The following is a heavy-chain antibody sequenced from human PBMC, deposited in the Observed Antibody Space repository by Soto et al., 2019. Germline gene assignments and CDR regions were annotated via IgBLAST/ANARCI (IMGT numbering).Heavy chain of an antibody. D-gene: IGHD3-16*01. V-gene: IGHV3-30*18. CDR2: ISYDGSNK. CDR1: GFTFSSYG. Sequence: GGSLRLSCAASGFTFSSYGMHWVRQAPGKGLEWVAVISYDGSNKYYADSVKGRFTISRDNSKNTLYLQMNSLRAEDTAVYYCAKDRFSWGEFDYWGQGTLVTVSS. J-gene: IGHJ4*02. CDR3: AKDRFSWGEFDY.